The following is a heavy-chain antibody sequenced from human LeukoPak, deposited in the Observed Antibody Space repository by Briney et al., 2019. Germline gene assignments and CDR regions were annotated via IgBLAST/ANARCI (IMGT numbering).Heavy chain of an antibody. CDR2: TNTAGNTI. V-gene: IGHV3-11*04. CDR3: AREVPAAMDYYYYGLDV. CDR1: GFTFRDYF. Sequence: GGSLRLSCAASGFTFRDYFMSWIRQAPGKGLEWVAYTNTAGNTIYYADSMKGRFTISRDNAKNSLYLQMNSLRAEDTAVYYCAREVPAAMDYYYYGLDVWGQGTTVTVSS. D-gene: IGHD2-2*01. J-gene: IGHJ6*02.